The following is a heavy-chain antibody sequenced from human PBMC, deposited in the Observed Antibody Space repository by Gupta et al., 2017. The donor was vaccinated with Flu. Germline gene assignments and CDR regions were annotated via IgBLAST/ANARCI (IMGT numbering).Heavy chain of an antibody. CDR3: VRARVPCTNGICYRFDL. J-gene: IGHJ5*02. Sequence: EAQLVESGGGLVKPGGSLRLSCTASRFDFSTSYMNWVRQAPGRGLEWVSSISGESTYIYYADSIKGRFTISRDNAKNSLYLQLNNLEVEDTALYYCVRARVPCTNGICYRFDLWGQGTLVTVSS. CDR1: RFDFSTSY. D-gene: IGHD2-8*01. V-gene: IGHV3-21*02. CDR2: ISGESTYI.